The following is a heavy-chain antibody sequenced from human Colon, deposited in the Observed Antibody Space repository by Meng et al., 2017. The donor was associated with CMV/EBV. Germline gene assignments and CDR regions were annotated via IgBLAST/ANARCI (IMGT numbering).Heavy chain of an antibody. Sequence: ASVKVSCKASGYTFRNYEMHWVRRAPGQGLEWVGMINPADGSTTYAQSFQGRVTMTRDTSTSIAYMELRSLRSDDTAVYYCARGVVVVPAANNWFDPWGQGTLVTVSS. CDR1: GYTFRNYE. V-gene: IGHV1-46*01. J-gene: IGHJ5*02. CDR3: ARGVVVVPAANNWFDP. CDR2: INPADGST. D-gene: IGHD2-2*01.